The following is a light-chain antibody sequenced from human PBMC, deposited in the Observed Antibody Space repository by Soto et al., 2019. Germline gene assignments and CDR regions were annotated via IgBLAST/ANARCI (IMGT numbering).Light chain of an antibody. V-gene: IGLV2-14*01. Sequence: QSALTQPASVSGSPGQSITISCAGTSSDVGGYKYVSWYQQHPGKAPKLMIYEVSNRPSGVSNRFSGSTSGNTASLTISGLQAEDEADDYCNSYTSARTGVFGTGTKLTVL. CDR1: SSDVGGYKY. CDR3: NSYTSARTGV. CDR2: EVS. J-gene: IGLJ1*01.